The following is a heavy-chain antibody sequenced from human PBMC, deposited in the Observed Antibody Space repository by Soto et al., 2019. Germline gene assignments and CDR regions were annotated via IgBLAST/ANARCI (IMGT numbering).Heavy chain of an antibody. D-gene: IGHD6-13*01. CDR2: INWNSGSI. Sequence: SLRLSCAASGFTFDDYAMHWVRQVPGKGLEWVSGINWNSGSIGYGDSVKGRFAISRDNAKNSLHLQMNSLSAEDTAFYYCVKDESINWYSGHFRHWGQGILVTVSS. CDR3: VKDESINWYSGHFRH. V-gene: IGHV3-9*01. J-gene: IGHJ1*01. CDR1: GFTFDDYA.